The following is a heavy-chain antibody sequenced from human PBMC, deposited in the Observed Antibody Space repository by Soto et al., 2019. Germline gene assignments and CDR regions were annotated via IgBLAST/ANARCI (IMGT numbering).Heavy chain of an antibody. V-gene: IGHV4-4*07. CDR3: ARVLGGGVVAATGHWFDP. Sequence: QVQLQESGPGLVKPSETLSLTCTVSGGSISSYYWSWIRQPAGKGLEWIGRIYTNGSTNYNPSLKSRVTMSVDTSKNQFSLKLSSVTAADTAVYYCARVLGGGVVAATGHWFDPWGQGTLVTVSS. D-gene: IGHD2-15*01. CDR2: IYTNGST. J-gene: IGHJ5*02. CDR1: GGSISSYY.